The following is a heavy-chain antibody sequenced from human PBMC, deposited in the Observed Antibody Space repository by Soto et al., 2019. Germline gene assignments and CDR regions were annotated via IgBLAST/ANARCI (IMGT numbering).Heavy chain of an antibody. D-gene: IGHD6-19*01. CDR2: ISGYNSDT. V-gene: IGHV1-18*01. CDR3: ARGRYSSYWDFEY. J-gene: IGHJ4*02. CDR1: GYTFNSYG. Sequence: QVQLVQSGAEVKKPGASVTVSCKASGYTFNSYGINWVRQAPGQGLEWMGWISGYNSDTNSAQKLQGRATMTTDTATSTAYLGLRSLRSDDTAVYYCARGRYSSYWDFEYWGQGTLVTVSS.